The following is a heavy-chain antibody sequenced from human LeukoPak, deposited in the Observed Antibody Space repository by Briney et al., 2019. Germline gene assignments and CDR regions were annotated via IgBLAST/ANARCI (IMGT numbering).Heavy chain of an antibody. J-gene: IGHJ4*02. Sequence: GRSQRLSCAASGFTFSRYGMHWVRQAPGKGLEWVAFISLDGSNKYYADSVKGRFTISRDNSMNTLYLQMNSLRAEDTAVYYCAKPTYGEEIFDYWGQGTLVPVSS. V-gene: IGHV3-30*18. D-gene: IGHD3-3*01. CDR3: AKPTYGEEIFDY. CDR1: GFTFSRYG. CDR2: ISLDGSNK.